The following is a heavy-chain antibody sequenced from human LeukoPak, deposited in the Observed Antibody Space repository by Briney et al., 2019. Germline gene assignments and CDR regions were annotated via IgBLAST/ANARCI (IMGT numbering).Heavy chain of an antibody. Sequence: GESLKISLKGSGYSFTNYWIGWVRQTPGKGLEWVGIIYPGDSDTRYSPSFQGQVTISADKSISTAYLQWSSLKASDTAMYYCARTGYSSGWYGGFDIWGQGTLVTVSS. J-gene: IGHJ3*02. CDR2: IYPGDSDT. CDR1: GYSFTNYW. V-gene: IGHV5-51*01. D-gene: IGHD6-19*01. CDR3: ARTGYSSGWYGGFDI.